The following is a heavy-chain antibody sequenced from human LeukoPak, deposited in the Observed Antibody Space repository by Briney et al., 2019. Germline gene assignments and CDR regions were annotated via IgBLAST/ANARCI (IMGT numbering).Heavy chain of an antibody. CDR3: TTSPFMGSFDP. J-gene: IGHJ5*02. CDR1: GFTFSNYA. D-gene: IGHD1-26*01. V-gene: IGHV3-15*01. Sequence: PGGSLRLSCAASGFTFSNYAMSWVRQAPGKGLEWVGRIKSKTDGGTTDYAAPVKGRFTISRDDSKNTLYLQMNSLKTEDTAVYYCTTSPFMGSFDPWGQGTLVTVSS. CDR2: IKSKTDGGTT.